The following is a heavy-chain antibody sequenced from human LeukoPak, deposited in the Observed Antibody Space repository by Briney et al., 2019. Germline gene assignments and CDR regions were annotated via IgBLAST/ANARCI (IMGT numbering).Heavy chain of an antibody. Sequence: APVKVSCRASGYTFTSYGISWVRQAPGQGLEWMGWIRVYNGNTEYAQKLQGRVTMTTDTSTSTAYKELRSLRSDDTTVYYCARGAGDYYWSFDIWGRGTLVTVSS. CDR2: IRVYNGNT. D-gene: IGHD4-17*01. CDR1: GYTFTSYG. CDR3: ARGAGDYYWSFDI. J-gene: IGHJ2*01. V-gene: IGHV1-18*01.